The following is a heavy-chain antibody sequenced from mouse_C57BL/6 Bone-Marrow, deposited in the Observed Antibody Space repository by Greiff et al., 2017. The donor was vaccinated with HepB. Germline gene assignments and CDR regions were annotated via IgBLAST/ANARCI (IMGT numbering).Heavy chain of an antibody. J-gene: IGHJ1*03. CDR3: ARRRGSHWYFDV. D-gene: IGHD1-2*01. Sequence: QVQLQQSGAELVRPGSSVKLSCKASGYTFTSYWMHWVKQRPIQGLEWIGNIDPSDSETHYNQKFKDKATLTVDKSSSTAYMQLSSLTSEDSAVYYCARRRGSHWYFDVWGTGTTVTVSS. CDR1: GYTFTSYW. CDR2: IDPSDSET. V-gene: IGHV1-52*01.